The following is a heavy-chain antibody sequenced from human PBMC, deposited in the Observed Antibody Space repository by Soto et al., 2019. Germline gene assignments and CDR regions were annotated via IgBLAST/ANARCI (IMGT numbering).Heavy chain of an antibody. CDR1: GYTFTSYG. V-gene: IGHV1-18*01. J-gene: IGHJ6*02. D-gene: IGHD2-21*02. Sequence: VSCKASGYTFTSYGISWVRQAPGQGLEWMGWISAYNGNTNYAQKLQGRVTMTTDTSTSTAYMELRSLRSDDTAVYYCARSGCGGDCYSAYYYGMDVWGQGTTVTDSS. CDR3: ARSGCGGDCYSAYYYGMDV. CDR2: ISAYNGNT.